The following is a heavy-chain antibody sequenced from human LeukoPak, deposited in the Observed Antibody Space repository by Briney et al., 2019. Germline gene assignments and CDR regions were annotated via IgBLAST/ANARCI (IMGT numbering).Heavy chain of an antibody. V-gene: IGHV3-11*05. Sequence: GGSLRLSCAASGFTFSDYYMSWIRQAPGKGLEWASYISSSSSYTNYADSVKGRFTISRDNSKNTLYLQMNSLRAEDTAVYYCAKGDRFKNAATNWFDPWGQGTLVTVSS. D-gene: IGHD2-15*01. J-gene: IGHJ5*02. CDR1: GFTFSDYY. CDR2: ISSSSSYT. CDR3: AKGDRFKNAATNWFDP.